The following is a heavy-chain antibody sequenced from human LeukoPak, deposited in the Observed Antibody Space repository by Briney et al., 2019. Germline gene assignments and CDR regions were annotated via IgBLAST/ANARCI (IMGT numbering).Heavy chain of an antibody. V-gene: IGHV1-8*01. CDR2: MNPNSGNT. D-gene: IGHD3-3*01. J-gene: IGHJ6*03. Sequence: ASVKVSYKASGYTFTSYDINWVRQATGQGLEWMGWMNPNSGNTGYAQKFQGRVTMTRNTSISTAYMELSSLRSEDTAVYYCARSPPVPTIFGVVGYYYYMDVWGKGTTVTVSS. CDR1: GYTFTSYD. CDR3: ARSPPVPTIFGVVGYYYYMDV.